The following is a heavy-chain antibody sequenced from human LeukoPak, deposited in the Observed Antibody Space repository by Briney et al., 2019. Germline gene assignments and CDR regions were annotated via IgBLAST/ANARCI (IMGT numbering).Heavy chain of an antibody. CDR3: AHNGLYH. CDR2: TYWNDDQ. J-gene: IGHJ5*02. Sequence: NGSGPTLVNPTQTLTLTCTFSGFSLSTSGVGVAWMRQSPGQAPEWLAVTYWNDDQRYSPSLKSRLTITKDTSKNQVVLTMTNMDPADTATYHCAHNGLYHWGQGTLVTVSS. CDR1: GFSLSTSGVG. V-gene: IGHV2-5*01. D-gene: IGHD2-2*03.